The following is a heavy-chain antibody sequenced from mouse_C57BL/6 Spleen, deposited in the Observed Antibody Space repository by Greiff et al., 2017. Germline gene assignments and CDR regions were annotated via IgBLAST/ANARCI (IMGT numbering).Heavy chain of an antibody. CDR3: ARLLYDGYAYWYFDV. J-gene: IGHJ1*03. CDR1: GFSLSTFGMG. D-gene: IGHD2-3*01. Sequence: QVTLKVCGPGILQPSQTLSLTCSFSGFSLSTFGMGVGWIRQPSGKGLEWLAHTWWDDDKYYNPALKSRLTISKDTSKNQVFLKIANVDTADTATYYCARLLYDGYAYWYFDVWGTETTGTVSS. CDR2: TWWDDDK. V-gene: IGHV8-8*01.